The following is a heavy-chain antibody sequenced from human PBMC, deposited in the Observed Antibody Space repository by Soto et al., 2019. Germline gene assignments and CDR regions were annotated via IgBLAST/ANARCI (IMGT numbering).Heavy chain of an antibody. V-gene: IGHV4-59*01. CDR2: IYYSGST. J-gene: IGHJ4*02. CDR3: ARDSGRYYFDY. Sequence: ASETLSLTCTVSGGSISSYYWSWIRQPPGKGLEWIGYIYYSGSTNYNPSLKSRVTISVDTSKNQFSLKLSSVTAADTAVYYCARDSGRYYFDYWGQGTLVTVSS. CDR1: GGSISSYY. D-gene: IGHD3-10*01.